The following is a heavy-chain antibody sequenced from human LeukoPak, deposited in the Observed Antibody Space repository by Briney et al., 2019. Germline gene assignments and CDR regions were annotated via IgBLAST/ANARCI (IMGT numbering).Heavy chain of an antibody. D-gene: IGHD4-17*01. CDR2: IIPILGIA. CDR1: GGTFSSYT. Sequence: SVKVSCKASGGTFSSYTISWVRQAPGQGLEWMGRIIPILGIANYAQKFQGRVTITADKSTSTAYMELSSLRSEDTAVYYCARAPGYGDYLYYYGMDVWGQGTTVTVSS. J-gene: IGHJ6*02. CDR3: ARAPGYGDYLYYYGMDV. V-gene: IGHV1-69*02.